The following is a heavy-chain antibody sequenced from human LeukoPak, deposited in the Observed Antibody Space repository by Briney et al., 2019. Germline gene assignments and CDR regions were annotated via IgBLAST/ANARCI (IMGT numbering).Heavy chain of an antibody. J-gene: IGHJ4*02. CDR1: GASISTHY. V-gene: IGHV4-59*11. CDR3: ARAGGIPTAHLDLDH. D-gene: IGHD6-13*01. Sequence: SETLSLTCTVSGASISTHYWSWIRQPPEKGPEWIGDFSFSGSTNYNPSLKSRATISGDTSMNQFSLNLRSVTAADTAVYYCARAGGIPTAHLDLDHWGQGTLVTVSS. CDR2: FSFSGST.